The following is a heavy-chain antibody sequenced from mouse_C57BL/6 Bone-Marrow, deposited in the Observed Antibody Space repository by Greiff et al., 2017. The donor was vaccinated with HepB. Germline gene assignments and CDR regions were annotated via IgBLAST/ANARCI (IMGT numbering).Heavy chain of an antibody. CDR1: GYTFTDHT. J-gene: IGHJ3*01. CDR3: ARGGDYYGSSAWFAY. V-gene: IGHV1-78*01. D-gene: IGHD1-1*01. Sequence: QVQLQQSDAELVKPGASVKISCKVSGYTFTDHTIHWMKQRPEQGLEWIGYIYPRDGSTKYNEKFKGKATLTADKSSSTAYMQLNSLTSEYSAVYFCARGGDYYGSSAWFAYWGQGTLVTVSA. CDR2: IYPRDGST.